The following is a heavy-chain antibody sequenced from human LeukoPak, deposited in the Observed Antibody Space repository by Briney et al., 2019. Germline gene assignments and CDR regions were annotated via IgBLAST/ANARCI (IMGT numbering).Heavy chain of an antibody. J-gene: IGHJ4*02. CDR2: INHSGST. Sequence: SETLSLTCAVYGGSFSGYYWIWIRQPPGKGLEWIGEINHSGSTNYNPSLKSRVTILVNTSKNQFSLKLSSVTAADTAVYYCARGRTRNYSYDSSGYFAYWGQGTLVTVSS. V-gene: IGHV4-34*01. D-gene: IGHD3-22*01. CDR1: GGSFSGYY. CDR3: ARGRTRNYSYDSSGYFAY.